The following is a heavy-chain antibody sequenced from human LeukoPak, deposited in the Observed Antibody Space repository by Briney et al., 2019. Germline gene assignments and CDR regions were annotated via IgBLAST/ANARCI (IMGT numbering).Heavy chain of an antibody. CDR3: ARDSGIGYYDSSGYTPLLSVVEDYYYYYYMDV. J-gene: IGHJ6*03. D-gene: IGHD3-22*01. CDR2: IIPIFGTT. V-gene: IGHV1-69*06. Sequence: GASVKVSCKASGGTFSSYAISWVRQAPGQGLEWMGGIIPIFGTTNYARKFRRRVTLTADKSTSTAYMELSSLRSEDTAVYYCARDSGIGYYDSSGYTPLLSVVEDYYYYYYMDVWGKGTTVTVSS. CDR1: GGTFSSYA.